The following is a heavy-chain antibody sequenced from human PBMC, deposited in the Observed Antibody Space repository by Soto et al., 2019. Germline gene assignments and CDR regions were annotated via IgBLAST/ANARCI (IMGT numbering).Heavy chain of an antibody. CDR2: FDPEDGET. Sequence: ASLRVSCKVSVYTLTELSMYWVRGAPGKGLEWMGGFDPEDGETIYAQKFQGRVTMTEDTSTDTAYMELSSLRSEDTAVYYCATDSASRPGDLFDYWGQGTLVTVSS. D-gene: IGHD6-6*01. V-gene: IGHV1-24*01. J-gene: IGHJ4*02. CDR1: VYTLTELS. CDR3: ATDSASRPGDLFDY.